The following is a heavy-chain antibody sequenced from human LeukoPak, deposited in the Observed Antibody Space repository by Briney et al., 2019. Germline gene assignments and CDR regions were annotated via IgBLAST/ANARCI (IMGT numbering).Heavy chain of an antibody. D-gene: IGHD3-22*01. V-gene: IGHV1-46*01. CDR2: INPSGGST. J-gene: IGHJ6*02. CDR1: GYTFTSYY. Sequence: ASVKVSCKASGYTFTSYYMHCVRQAPGQGLEWMGIINPSGGSTSYAQKFQGRVTMTRDTSTSTVYMELSSLRSEDTAVYYCASGMTYYYDSSGYGMDVWGQGTTVTVSS. CDR3: ASGMTYYYDSSGYGMDV.